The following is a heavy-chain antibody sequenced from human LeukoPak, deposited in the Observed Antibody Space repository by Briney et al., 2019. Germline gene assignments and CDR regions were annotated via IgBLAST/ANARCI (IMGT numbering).Heavy chain of an antibody. Sequence: SETLSLTCTVSGGSVSSNGYFWNWIRQPPGKGLEWIGYIYYSGSTNYNPSLKSRVTISVDTSKNQFSLKLSSVTAADTAVYYCAGGVVIPPYYYYYYGMDVWGQGTTVTVSS. CDR3: AGGVVIPPYYYYYYGMDV. CDR1: GGSVSSNGYF. D-gene: IGHD3-3*01. CDR2: IYYSGST. V-gene: IGHV4-61*08. J-gene: IGHJ6*02.